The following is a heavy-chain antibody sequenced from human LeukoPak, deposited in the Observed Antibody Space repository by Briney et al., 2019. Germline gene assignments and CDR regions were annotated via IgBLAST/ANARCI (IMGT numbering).Heavy chain of an antibody. Sequence: SVEVSCKASGGTFSSYAISWVRQAPGQGLEWMGGIIPIFGTANYAQKFQGRVTITTDESTSTAYMELSSLRSEDTAVYYCARLDYYYYYMDVWGKGTTVTVSS. CDR3: ARLDYYYYYMDV. V-gene: IGHV1-69*05. CDR2: IIPIFGTA. J-gene: IGHJ6*03. CDR1: GGTFSSYA. D-gene: IGHD1-1*01.